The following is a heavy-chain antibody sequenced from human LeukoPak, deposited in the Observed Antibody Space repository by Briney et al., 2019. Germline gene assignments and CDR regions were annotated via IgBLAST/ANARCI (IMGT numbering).Heavy chain of an antibody. CDR3: ARWGVYDILTGNEGDY. CDR2: ISVYNGNA. J-gene: IGHJ4*02. Sequence: VASVKVSCKASGFTFTSYGISWVRQAPGQGPEWMGRISVYNGNANYAQKLEGRVTMTTDSSTSTAYMELRSLRSDDTAVYYCARWGVYDILTGNEGDYWGQGTLVTVSS. CDR1: GFTFTSYG. V-gene: IGHV1-18*01. D-gene: IGHD3-9*01.